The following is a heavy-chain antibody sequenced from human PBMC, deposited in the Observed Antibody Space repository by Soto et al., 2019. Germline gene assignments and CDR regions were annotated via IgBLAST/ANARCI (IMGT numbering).Heavy chain of an antibody. CDR2: IYYSGST. J-gene: IGHJ4*02. V-gene: IGHV4-39*01. CDR3: ARRVLTTVVDY. Sequence: SETLSLTCTVSGGSISSSSYYWGWIRQPPGKGLEWIGSIYYSGSTYYNPSLKSRVTISVDTSKNQFSLKLSSVTAADTAVYYCARRVLTTVVDYWGQGTLVTVSS. CDR1: GGSISSSSYY. D-gene: IGHD4-17*01.